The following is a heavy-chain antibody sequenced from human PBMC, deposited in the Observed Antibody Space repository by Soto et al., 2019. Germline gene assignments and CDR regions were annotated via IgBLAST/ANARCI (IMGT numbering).Heavy chain of an antibody. J-gene: IGHJ4*02. V-gene: IGHV3-53*01. CDR3: GSATMKVVSPYVLDY. CDR1: VFTVSGNY. CDR2: IYSAGST. Sequence: WGSLRLSCSASVFTVSGNYMSWVRQAPGKGLEWVSVIYSAGSTYYADSVKGRFTISRDNSHNTLYLQMNSLRAEDTAVYYCGSATMKVVSPYVLDYWGQGTLVTVSS. D-gene: IGHD3-22*01.